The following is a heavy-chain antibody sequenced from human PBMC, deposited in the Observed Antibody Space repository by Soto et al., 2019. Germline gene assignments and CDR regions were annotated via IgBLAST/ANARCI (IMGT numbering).Heavy chain of an antibody. CDR1: DGSISSGGYY. CDR3: ARGVVVAAGYFDL. D-gene: IGHD2-15*01. J-gene: IGHJ2*01. V-gene: IGHV4-31*03. Sequence: QVQLQESGPGLVKPSQTLSLTCTVSDGSISSGGYYWSWIRQHPGKGLEWIGYIYYSGSTYYNPSLKSRVTISVDTSKNQFSLKLSSVTAADTAVYYCARGVVVAAGYFDLWGRGTLVTVSS. CDR2: IYYSGST.